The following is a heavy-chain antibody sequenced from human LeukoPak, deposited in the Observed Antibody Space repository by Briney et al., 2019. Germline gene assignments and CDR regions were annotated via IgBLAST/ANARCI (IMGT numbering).Heavy chain of an antibody. J-gene: IGHJ4*02. CDR1: GFTFSSYS. V-gene: IGHV3-21*01. Sequence: PGGSLRLSCAASGFTFSSYSMNWVRQAPGKGLEWVSSISSSSSYIYYADSVKGRFTISRDNAKNSLYLQMNSLRAEDTAVYYCASASTSARDYWGQGTLVTVSS. CDR3: ASASTSARDY. CDR2: ISSSSSYI.